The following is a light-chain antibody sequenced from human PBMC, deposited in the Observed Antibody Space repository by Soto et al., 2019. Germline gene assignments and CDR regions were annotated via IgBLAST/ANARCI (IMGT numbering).Light chain of an antibody. CDR1: QSVLYSSNNKNY. Sequence: DIVLTQSPDSLAVSLGERATINCKSSQSVLYSSNNKNYLAWYQQKPGQPPNLLIYWASTRESGVPDRFRGSGSGTNFTLTISSLQAEDVAVYYCQQYYNTPWTFGQGTKVDI. J-gene: IGKJ1*01. CDR2: WAS. CDR3: QQYYNTPWT. V-gene: IGKV4-1*01.